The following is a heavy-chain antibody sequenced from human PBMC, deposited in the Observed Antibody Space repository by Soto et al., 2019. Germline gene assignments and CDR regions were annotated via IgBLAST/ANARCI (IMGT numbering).Heavy chain of an antibody. CDR3: ARNGNEQQLVEAYYYYGMDV. J-gene: IGHJ6*02. CDR2: IYYSGST. Sequence: QVQLQESGPGLVKPSQTLSLTCTVSGGSISSGGYYWSWIRQHPGKGLEWIGYIYYSGSTYYNPSLKSRVTISGDTSKSQFSLKLSTVTAADTAVYYCARNGNEQQLVEAYYYYGMDVWGQGTTVTVSS. CDR1: GGSISSGGYY. D-gene: IGHD6-13*01. V-gene: IGHV4-31*03.